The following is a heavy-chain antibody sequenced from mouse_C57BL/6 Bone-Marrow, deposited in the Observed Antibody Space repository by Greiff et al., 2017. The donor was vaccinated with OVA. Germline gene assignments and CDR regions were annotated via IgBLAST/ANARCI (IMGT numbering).Heavy chain of an antibody. J-gene: IGHJ4*01. CDR3: ARRYGGRDAMDY. Sequence: QVQLQQPGAELVKPGASVKMSCKASGYTFTSYWITWVKQRPGQGLEWIGDIYPGSGSTNYNEKFKSKATLTVDTSSSTAYMQLSSLTSEDSAVYYCARRYGGRDAMDYWGQGTSVTVSS. D-gene: IGHD2-12*01. V-gene: IGHV1-55*01. CDR1: GYTFTSYW. CDR2: IYPGSGST.